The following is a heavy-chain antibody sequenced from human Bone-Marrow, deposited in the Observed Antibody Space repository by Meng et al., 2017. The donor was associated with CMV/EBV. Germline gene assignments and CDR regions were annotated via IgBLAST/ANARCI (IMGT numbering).Heavy chain of an antibody. J-gene: IGHJ4*02. CDR1: GFTFSSYW. CDR3: ARDQGSSSSLDY. V-gene: IGHV3-74*01. Sequence: GESLKIPCAASGFTFSSYWMHWVRQAPGKGLVWVSRINSDGSSTSYADSVKGRFTISRDNAKNTLYLQMNSLRAEDTAVYYCARDQGSSSSLDYWGQGTLVTASS. CDR2: INSDGSST. D-gene: IGHD6-6*01.